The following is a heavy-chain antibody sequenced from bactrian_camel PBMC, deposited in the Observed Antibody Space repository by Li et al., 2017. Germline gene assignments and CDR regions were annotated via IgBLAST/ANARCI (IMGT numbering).Heavy chain of an antibody. J-gene: IGHJ4*01. D-gene: IGHD4*01. CDR1: GYTFNTY. Sequence: DVQLVESGGGSVQAGGSVRLSCAASGYTFNTYSWFRQAPGKEREGVATITTGTGNTDYADSVKGRFTISQDGAENTVYLQMNGLKPEDTAMYYCAASRLGSTINWRQERRYGYRGQGTQVTVS. CDR2: ITTGTGNT. V-gene: IGHV3S40*01. CDR3: AASRLGSTINWRQERRYGY.